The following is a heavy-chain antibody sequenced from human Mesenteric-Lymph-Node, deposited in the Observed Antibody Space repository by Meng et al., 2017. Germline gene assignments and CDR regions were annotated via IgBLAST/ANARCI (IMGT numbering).Heavy chain of an antibody. CDR1: GFNFRTYG. D-gene: IGHD3-22*01. J-gene: IGHJ5*02. CDR2: IWYDGSNK. CDR3: ERDYSDSSADNYPIDP. Sequence: GESLKISCAASGFNFRTYGMHWVRQAPGKGLEWVAVIWYDGSNKHYADSVKGRFTISRDNSKNTLYLQMNSLRAKDAAVYYCERDYSDSSADNYPIDPWGQGTLVTVSS. V-gene: IGHV3-33*01.